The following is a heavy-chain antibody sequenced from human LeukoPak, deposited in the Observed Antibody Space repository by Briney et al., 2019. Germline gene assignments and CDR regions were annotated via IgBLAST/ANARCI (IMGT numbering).Heavy chain of an antibody. J-gene: IGHJ4*02. Sequence: PSETLSLTCTVSGGSISSYYWSWIRQPPGKGLEWIGYIYYSGSTNYNPSLKSRVTISVDTSKNQFSLKLSSVTAADTAVYYCARGAVEYYDTSVHYFDYWGQGTLVTVSS. CDR3: ARGAVEYYDTSVHYFDY. V-gene: IGHV4-59*01. CDR2: IYYSGST. CDR1: GGSISSYY. D-gene: IGHD3-22*01.